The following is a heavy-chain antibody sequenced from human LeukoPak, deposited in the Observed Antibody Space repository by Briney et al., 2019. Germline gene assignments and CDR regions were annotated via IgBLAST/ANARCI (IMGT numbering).Heavy chain of an antibody. CDR3: TAVTKGWFGELLWDFDY. Sequence: PGGSLRLSCAASGFTFNNAWMSWVRQAPGKGLEWVGRIKSKTDGGTTDYAAPVKGRFTISRDDSKNTLYLQMNSLKTEDTAVYYCTAVTKGWFGELLWDFDYWGQGTLVTVSS. J-gene: IGHJ4*02. CDR1: GFTFNNAW. D-gene: IGHD3-10*01. CDR2: IKSKTDGGTT. V-gene: IGHV3-15*01.